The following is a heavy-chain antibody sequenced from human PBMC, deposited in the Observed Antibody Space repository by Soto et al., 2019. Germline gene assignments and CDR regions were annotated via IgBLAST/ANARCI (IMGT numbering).Heavy chain of an antibody. V-gene: IGHV4-59*08. CDR2: IYYSGST. D-gene: IGHD5-12*01. CDR1: GGSISSYY. J-gene: IGHJ4*02. CDR3: ARYSGYEPYYFDY. Sequence: SETLSLTCTVSGGSISSYYWSWIRQPPGKGLEWIGYIYYSGSTNYNPSLKSRVTISVDTSKNEFSLKLSSVTAADTAVYYCARYSGYEPYYFDYWGQGTLVPVSS.